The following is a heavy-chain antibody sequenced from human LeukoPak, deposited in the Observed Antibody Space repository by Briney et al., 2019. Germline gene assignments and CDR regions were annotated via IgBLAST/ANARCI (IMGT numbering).Heavy chain of an antibody. CDR1: GFTFSSYG. CDR3: ARDYGGDYYYYYMDV. CDR2: ISGSGGNT. D-gene: IGHD4-23*01. J-gene: IGHJ6*03. V-gene: IGHV3-23*01. Sequence: GGSLRLSCAAPGFTFSSYGMSWVRQAPGKGLESVSAISGSGGNTYYADSVKGPFTISRDNSKNTLYLQMNSLRAEDTAVYYCARDYGGDYYYYYMDVWGKGTTVTVSS.